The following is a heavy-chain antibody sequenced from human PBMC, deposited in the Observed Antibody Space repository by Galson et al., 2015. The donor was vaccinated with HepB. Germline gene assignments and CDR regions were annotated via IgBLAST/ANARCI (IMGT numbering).Heavy chain of an antibody. Sequence: SVKVSCKASGGTFSSYAISWVRQAPGQGLEWMGRIIPILGIANYAQKFQGRVTITADKSTTTAYMELSSLRSEDTAVYYCARVPHYYGSGGLHYWGQGTLVTGSS. V-gene: IGHV1-69*04. CDR1: GGTFSSYA. CDR3: ARVPHYYGSGGLHY. D-gene: IGHD3-10*01. J-gene: IGHJ4*02. CDR2: IIPILGIA.